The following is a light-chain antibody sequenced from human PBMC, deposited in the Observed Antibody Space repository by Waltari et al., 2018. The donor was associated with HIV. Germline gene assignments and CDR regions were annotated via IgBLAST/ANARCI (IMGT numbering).Light chain of an antibody. V-gene: IGKV2-28*01. J-gene: IGKJ2*01. CDR3: MQALQTPYT. CDR1: QSLLHSNGYNY. Sequence: DIVMTQSPLSLPVTPGEPASISCRSSQSLLHSNGYNYLDWYLQKPGQSPQLLIYLGSNRASGVPDRFSGSGSGTDFTLKISRVEAEDFGVYYCMQALQTPYTFGLGTKLQIK. CDR2: LGS.